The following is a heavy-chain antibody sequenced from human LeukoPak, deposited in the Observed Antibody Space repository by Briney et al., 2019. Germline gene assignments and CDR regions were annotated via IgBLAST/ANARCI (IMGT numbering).Heavy chain of an antibody. CDR2: MNPNSGNT. D-gene: IGHD1-26*01. Sequence: ASVKVSCKASGYTFTSYDINWVRQATGQGLEWMGWMNPNSGNTGYAQKFQGRVTMTRDTSTSTVYMELSSLRSEGTAVYYCARDSPPYSGSYYAHWGQGTLVTVSS. CDR1: GYTFTSYD. V-gene: IGHV1-8*01. J-gene: IGHJ4*02. CDR3: ARDSPPYSGSYYAH.